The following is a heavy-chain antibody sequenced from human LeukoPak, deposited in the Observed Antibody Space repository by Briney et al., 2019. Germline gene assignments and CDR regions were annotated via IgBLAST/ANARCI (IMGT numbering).Heavy chain of an antibody. CDR2: IRSKANSYAT. Sequence: GGSLRLSCAASGFTFSGSAMHWVRQAFGKGLEWVGRIRSKANSYATAYAASVKGRFTISRDDSKNTAYLQMNSLKTEDTAVYYCSTGSSSSGGYWGQGTLVTVSS. J-gene: IGHJ4*02. V-gene: IGHV3-73*01. D-gene: IGHD6-6*01. CDR3: STGSSSSGGY. CDR1: GFTFSGSA.